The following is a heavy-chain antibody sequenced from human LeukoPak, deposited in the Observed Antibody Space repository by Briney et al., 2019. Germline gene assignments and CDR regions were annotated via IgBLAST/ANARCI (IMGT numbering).Heavy chain of an antibody. CDR3: ARRVYYDTSGYHPTAGYFDL. Sequence: SETPSLTCTVSGGSIFNYYWHWIRQSPGKGLEWVGYVYANGITAYNPSLRSRGSMSIDTSRSQFSLRLTSVTAADTATYYCARRVYYDTSGYHPTAGYFDLWGRGTLDSVSS. J-gene: IGHJ2*01. D-gene: IGHD3-22*01. CDR1: GGSIFNYY. CDR2: VYANGIT. V-gene: IGHV4-4*08.